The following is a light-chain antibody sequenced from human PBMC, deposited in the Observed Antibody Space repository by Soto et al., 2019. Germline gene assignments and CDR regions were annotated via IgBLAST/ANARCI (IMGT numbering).Light chain of an antibody. CDR2: GAS. CDR3: QPYGSSPPYT. CDR1: QSVNSRY. J-gene: IGKJ2*01. V-gene: IGKV3-20*01. Sequence: EIVLTQSPGTLSLSPGDRATLSCRASQSVNSRYLAWYQQKPGQAPSLLIYGASSRATGIPDRFSGGGSGTDFTLTISRLEPEDFAVYYCQPYGSSPPYTFGPGPKLEIK.